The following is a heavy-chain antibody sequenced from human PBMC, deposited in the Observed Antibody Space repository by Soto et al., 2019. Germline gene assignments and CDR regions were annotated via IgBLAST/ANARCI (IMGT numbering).Heavy chain of an antibody. CDR2: IYHSWSI. V-gene: IGHV4-4*02. Sequence: SETLSLTCTVSGESIRRSTWWSLVLQSPGSGLEWIGEIYHSWSINYNPSLKSRLTISVDKSKNQFSLKLSSVTAADTAVYYCARLLRYYDNTDSWGQGILVTVS. J-gene: IGHJ4*02. CDR3: ARLLRYYDNTDS. CDR1: GESIRRSTW. D-gene: IGHD3-9*01.